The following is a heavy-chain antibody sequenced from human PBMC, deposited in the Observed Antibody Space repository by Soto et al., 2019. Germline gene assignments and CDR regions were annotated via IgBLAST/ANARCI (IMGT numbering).Heavy chain of an antibody. CDR2: ISCSGSA. CDR1: GSSNSNYY. D-gene: IGHD3-16*01. V-gene: IGHV4-59*01. CDR3: ARARLAGLKNWDYSDS. J-gene: IGHJ4*01. Sequence: SETVSRTGSVSGSSNSNYYRDWTRQRPGKRLVWTGYISCSGSAKYKPSLMSRVTISLDMAKNQLRLKVNYVAAADTAIYYCARARLAGLKNWDYSDSWGHATMLTV.